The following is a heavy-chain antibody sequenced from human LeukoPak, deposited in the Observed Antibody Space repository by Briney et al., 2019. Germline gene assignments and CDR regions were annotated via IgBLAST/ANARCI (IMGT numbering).Heavy chain of an antibody. V-gene: IGHV3-23*01. Sequence: GGSLRLSCAASGFTLSTYAMHWVRQAPGKGLEWVAYISGTGFTTYYADSVKGRFTISSDSSKNTLFLQMNSLRAEDTAIFYCAKDGYNWIAFDDWGQGTLVAVSS. CDR2: ISGTGFTT. D-gene: IGHD1-20*01. CDR3: AKDGYNWIAFDD. CDR1: GFTLSTYA. J-gene: IGHJ4*02.